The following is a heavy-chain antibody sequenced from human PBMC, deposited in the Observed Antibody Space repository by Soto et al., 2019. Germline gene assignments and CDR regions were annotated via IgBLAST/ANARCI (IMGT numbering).Heavy chain of an antibody. CDR3: ARDAAYGVLFDY. V-gene: IGHV4-59*01. D-gene: IGHD4-17*01. CDR2: IYYSGST. J-gene: IGHJ4*02. CDR1: SPSISSTY. Sequence: QVQLQESGPGLVKPSETLSLTCPVSSPSISSTYGSWIRRPPGKGLEWIGNIYYSGSTSYNPSLKSRVTISVDTSKNQFSLKLTSVTAADTAVYYCARDAAYGVLFDYWGQGTLVTVSS.